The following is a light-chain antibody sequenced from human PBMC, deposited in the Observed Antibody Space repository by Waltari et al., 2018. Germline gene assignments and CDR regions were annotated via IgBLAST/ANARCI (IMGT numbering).Light chain of an antibody. CDR2: DTS. V-gene: IGKV3-11*01. CDR3: HQRSDWGT. Sequence: EIVLTQSPATLSLSPGERATLPCRASQSISNYLTLYQQKRGQAPRLLLYDTSNRATGIPARFSGSGSGTEFTLTISSLEPEDFAVYYCHQRSDWGTFGGGTKVEI. J-gene: IGKJ4*01. CDR1: QSISNY.